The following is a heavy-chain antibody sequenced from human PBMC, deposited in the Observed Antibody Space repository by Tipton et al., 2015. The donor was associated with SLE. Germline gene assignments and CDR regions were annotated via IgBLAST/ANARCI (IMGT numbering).Heavy chain of an antibody. Sequence: SLRLSCAASGFTFSSYWMSWARQAPGKGLEWVANIKQDGSEKYYVDSVKGRFTISRDNAKNSLYLQMNSLRAEDTAVYYCARDYSSWYGYFDYWGQGTLVTVSS. CDR1: GFTFSSYW. CDR3: ARDYSSWYGYFDY. V-gene: IGHV3-7*01. J-gene: IGHJ4*02. D-gene: IGHD6-13*01. CDR2: IKQDGSEK.